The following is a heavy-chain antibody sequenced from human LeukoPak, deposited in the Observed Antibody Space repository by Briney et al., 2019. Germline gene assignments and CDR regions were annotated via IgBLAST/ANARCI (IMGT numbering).Heavy chain of an antibody. D-gene: IGHD6-19*01. CDR3: AKERNLEIAVAGTIFDY. CDR1: GFTVSSKY. CDR2: IYSGGDT. V-gene: IGHV3-66*01. Sequence: GGSLRLSCAASGFTVSSKYMSWVRQAPGKGLEWVSVIYSGGDTFYADSVKGRFTISRDNSKNMIYLEMSSLKAEDTAVYYCAKERNLEIAVAGTIFDYWGQGTLVTVSS. J-gene: IGHJ4*02.